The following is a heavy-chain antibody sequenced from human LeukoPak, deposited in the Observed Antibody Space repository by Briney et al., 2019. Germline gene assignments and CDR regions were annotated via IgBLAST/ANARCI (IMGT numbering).Heavy chain of an antibody. J-gene: IGHJ4*02. Sequence: GGSLRLSCAAPGFTFSSYGMHWVRQAPGKGLEWVAVIWYDGSNKYYADSVKGRFTISRDSSKNTLYLQMNSLRAEDTAVYYCAKGGRRPFGTMVRGVINWGQGTLVTVSS. V-gene: IGHV3-33*06. CDR3: AKGGRRPFGTMVRGVIN. D-gene: IGHD3-10*01. CDR1: GFTFSSYG. CDR2: IWYDGSNK.